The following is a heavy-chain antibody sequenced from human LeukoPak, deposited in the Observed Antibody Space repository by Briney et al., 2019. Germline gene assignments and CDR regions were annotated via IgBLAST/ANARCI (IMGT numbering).Heavy chain of an antibody. CDR2: INSEGTST. J-gene: IGHJ4*02. CDR3: ARATTVVGGSFDY. D-gene: IGHD4-23*01. V-gene: IGHV3-74*01. Sequence: GGSLRLSCAASGFTFSYYWMHWVRQAPGKGLVWVSRINSEGTSTSFADSVKGRFTVSRDNAKNSLCLQMNSLRAEDTAVYYCARATTVVGGSFDYWGQGTLVTVSS. CDR1: GFTFSYYW.